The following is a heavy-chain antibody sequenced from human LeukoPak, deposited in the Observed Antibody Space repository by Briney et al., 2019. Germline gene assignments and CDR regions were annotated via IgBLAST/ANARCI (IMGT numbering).Heavy chain of an antibody. D-gene: IGHD5-18*01. V-gene: IGHV3-30*03. Sequence: GGSLRLSCAASEFSFSTYGMHWVRQAPGKGLEWVAFTSYDESDKFYADSVKGRFTISRDNAKNSLYLQMNSLRAEDTAVYYCARVADTAMAYFDYWGQGTLVTVSS. CDR1: EFSFSTYG. J-gene: IGHJ4*02. CDR3: ARVADTAMAYFDY. CDR2: TSYDESDK.